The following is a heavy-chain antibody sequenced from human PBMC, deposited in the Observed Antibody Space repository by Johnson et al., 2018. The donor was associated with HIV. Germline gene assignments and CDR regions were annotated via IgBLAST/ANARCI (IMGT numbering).Heavy chain of an antibody. CDR3: AKVSSWYCLGAFDI. Sequence: QVQLVESGGGVVQPGRSLRLSCAASGFTFSSYGMHWVRQAPGKGLEWVAVVSYDGGNKYYADSVKGRFTISRDNSENTLYLQMNSLRAEDTAVYYCAKVSSWYCLGAFDIWGQGTMVTVSS. CDR2: VSYDGGNK. D-gene: IGHD6-13*01. J-gene: IGHJ3*02. V-gene: IGHV3-30*18. CDR1: GFTFSSYG.